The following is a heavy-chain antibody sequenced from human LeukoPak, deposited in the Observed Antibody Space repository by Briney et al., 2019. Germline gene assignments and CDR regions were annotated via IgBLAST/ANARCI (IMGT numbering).Heavy chain of an antibody. D-gene: IGHD3-3*01. CDR2: IYYSGST. V-gene: IGHV4-39*07. Sequence: SETLSLTCTVSGGSISSSSYYWGWIRQPPGKGLEWIGSIYYSGSTYYNPSLKSRVTISVDTSKNQFSLKLSSVTAADTAVYYCASGLWSGYYSPNLKPYYYYMDVWGKGTTVTVSS. CDR1: GGSISSSSYY. CDR3: ASGLWSGYYSPNLKPYYYYMDV. J-gene: IGHJ6*03.